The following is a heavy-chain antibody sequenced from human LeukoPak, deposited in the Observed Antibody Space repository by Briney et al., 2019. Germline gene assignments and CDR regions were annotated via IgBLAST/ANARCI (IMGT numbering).Heavy chain of an antibody. CDR3: ARDLGTTSYFDY. V-gene: IGHV1-46*01. CDR2: INPSAGST. Sequence: MVIINPSAGSTSYPQKFQGRVTMPRDTSTSTVYMELSSLRSEDTAVYYCARDLGTTSYFDYWGQGTLVTVSS. J-gene: IGHJ4*02. D-gene: IGHD1-26*01.